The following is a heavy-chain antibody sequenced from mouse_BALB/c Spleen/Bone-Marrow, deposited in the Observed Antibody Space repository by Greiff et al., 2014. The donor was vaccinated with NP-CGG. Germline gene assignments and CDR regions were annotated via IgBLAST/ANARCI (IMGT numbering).Heavy chain of an antibody. J-gene: IGHJ1*01. CDR1: GFNIKDTY. CDR2: IDPANGYT. V-gene: IGHV14-3*02. Sequence: EVQLQQSGAELVKPGASVKLSCTASGFNIKDTYMHWVKQRPEQGLEWIGRIDPANGYTKYDPKFQDKATITADTSSNTAYLQLSSLTSDTAVYYRARLGYRYGYWFFDVWGAGTTVTVSS. D-gene: IGHD2-14*01. CDR3: ARLGYRYGYWFFDV.